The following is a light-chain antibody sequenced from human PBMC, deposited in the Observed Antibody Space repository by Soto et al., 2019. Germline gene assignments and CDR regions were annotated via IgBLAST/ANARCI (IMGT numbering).Light chain of an antibody. CDR3: QHYGDSPLT. V-gene: IGKV3-20*01. CDR1: QSISSSY. Sequence: EIVLTQSPGTLSLSPGERATLSCRASQSISSSYLAWYQQKPGQAPRLLMYGASSRANGIPNRFSGSGSGRYFTLTISRLEPEDFAVYHCQHYGDSPLTFGGGTKVEIK. CDR2: GAS. J-gene: IGKJ4*01.